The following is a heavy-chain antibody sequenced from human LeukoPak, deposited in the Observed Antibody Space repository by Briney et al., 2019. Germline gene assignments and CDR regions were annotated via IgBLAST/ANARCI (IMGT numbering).Heavy chain of an antibody. CDR2: IYHSGST. D-gene: IGHD3-3*01. Sequence: SETLSLTCAVSGYSISSGYYWGWIRQPPGKGLEWIGSIYHSGSTYYNPSLKSRVTISVDTSKNQFSLKLSSVTAADTAVYYCARHEFGVVIISSWFDPWGPRTLVTVSS. V-gene: IGHV4-38-2*01. CDR3: ARHEFGVVIISSWFDP. J-gene: IGHJ5*02. CDR1: GYSISSGYY.